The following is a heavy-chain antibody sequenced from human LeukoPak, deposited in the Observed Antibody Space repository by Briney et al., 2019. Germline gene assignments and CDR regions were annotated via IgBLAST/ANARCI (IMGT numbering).Heavy chain of an antibody. J-gene: IGHJ4*02. CDR2: IYYSGST. CDR1: GGTISSDGDY. CDR3: ATGSHYFDY. Sequence: SETLSLSCTASGGTISSDGDYWGRLPPHPGQGVEWIGYIYYSGSTKYNPSLKSRATISEDTSKNQFSLKLSSVTAADTAVYYCATGSHYFDYWGQGTLVTVSS. D-gene: IGHD1-26*01. V-gene: IGHV4-61*05.